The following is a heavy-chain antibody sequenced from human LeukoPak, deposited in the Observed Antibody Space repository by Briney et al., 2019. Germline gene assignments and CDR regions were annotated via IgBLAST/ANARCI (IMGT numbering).Heavy chain of an antibody. J-gene: IGHJ3*02. CDR1: GFTFSSYA. D-gene: IGHD2-2*01. Sequence: GGSLRLSCAAYGFTFSSYAMSWVRQAPGKGLEWVSAISGSGSSTYYADSVKGRFTISRDNSKNTLYLQMNSLRAEDTAVYYCAKDLGVPATKTRTNAFDIWGQGTMVTVSS. CDR2: ISGSGSST. CDR3: AKDLGVPATKTRTNAFDI. V-gene: IGHV3-23*01.